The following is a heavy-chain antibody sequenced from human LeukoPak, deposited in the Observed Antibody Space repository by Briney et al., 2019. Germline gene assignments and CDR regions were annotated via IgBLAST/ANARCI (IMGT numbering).Heavy chain of an antibody. Sequence: SGGSLRLSCAASGFTFSSYAMTWVRQAPGKGLEWVSAISGSGGSTYYADSVKGRFTISRDNSKNTLYLQMNSLRAEDTAVYYCAKDVACSSTSCYYYYMDVWGKGTTVTVSS. CDR1: GFTFSSYA. CDR3: AKDVACSSTSCYYYYMDV. CDR2: ISGSGGST. V-gene: IGHV3-23*01. D-gene: IGHD2-2*01. J-gene: IGHJ6*03.